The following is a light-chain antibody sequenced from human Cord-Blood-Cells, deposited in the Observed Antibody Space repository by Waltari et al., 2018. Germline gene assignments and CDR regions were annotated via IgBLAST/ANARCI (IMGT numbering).Light chain of an antibody. V-gene: IGKV1-5*03. CDR3: QQYNSYSLT. CDR1: QSISRW. J-gene: IGKJ4*01. CDR2: KAS. Sequence: DIQMTQSPSTPSASVGARVTITCRARQSISRWLAWYQQKPGKAPKLLIYKASSLESGVPSRFSGSGSGTEFTLTISSLQPDDFATYYCQQYNSYSLTFGGGTKVEIK.